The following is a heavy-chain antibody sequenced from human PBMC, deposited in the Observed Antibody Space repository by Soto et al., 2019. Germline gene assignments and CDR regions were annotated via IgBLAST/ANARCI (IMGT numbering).Heavy chain of an antibody. D-gene: IGHD5-18*01. CDR3: SGVIQLWLRRINTGYSG. V-gene: IGHV1-69*12. J-gene: IGHJ4*02. CDR2: IIPMFGTA. CDR1: GGTFSTYA. Sequence: QVQLVQSGAEVKKPESSVKVSCKAPGGTFSTYAISWVRQAPGQGLEWRGGIIPMFGTANYARRFQDRVTIIADESTNTGYMEMSILRSEDTAVYFCSGVIQLWLRRINTGYSGWGQGTLVTVSS.